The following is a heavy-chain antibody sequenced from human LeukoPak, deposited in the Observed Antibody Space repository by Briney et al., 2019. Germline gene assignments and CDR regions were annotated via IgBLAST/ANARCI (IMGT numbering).Heavy chain of an antibody. CDR1: GFTVSSNY. V-gene: IGHV3-53*01. D-gene: IGHD3-16*01. Sequence: GGSLRLSCAASGFTVSSNYMSWVRQAPGEGLEWVSVIYSGGSTYYADSVKGRFTISRDNSKNTLYLQMNSLRAEDTAVYYCARGGGGYYYGMDVWGQGTTVTVSS. CDR3: ARGGGGYYYGMDV. CDR2: IYSGGST. J-gene: IGHJ6*02.